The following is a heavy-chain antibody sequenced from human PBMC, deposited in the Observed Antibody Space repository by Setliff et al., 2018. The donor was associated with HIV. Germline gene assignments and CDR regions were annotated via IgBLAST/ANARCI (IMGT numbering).Heavy chain of an antibody. J-gene: IGHJ5*02. D-gene: IGHD1-26*01. CDR2: ISHSGNT. CDR3: ARSTVGAGASFP. Sequence: PSETLSLTCAVYGGSFSGYYWSWIRQPPGKGLEWIGCISHSGNTNFNPSLNSRVTISLDTSKNQFSLRLTSLTAADTAIYYCARSTVGAGASFPWGRGILVTVSS. V-gene: IGHV4-34*01. CDR1: GGSFSGYY.